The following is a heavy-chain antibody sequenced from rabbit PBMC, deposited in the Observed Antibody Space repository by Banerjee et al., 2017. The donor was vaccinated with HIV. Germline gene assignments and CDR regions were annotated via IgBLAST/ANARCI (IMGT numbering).Heavy chain of an antibody. Sequence: QSLEESGGDLVKPGASLTLTCTASGFSFSSSYWICWVRQAPGKGLEWIACIDSGSSDNTYYASWAKGRFTISKTSSTTVTLQMTSLAAADTATYFCARHASTHYYASNLWGQGTLVTVS. V-gene: IGHV1S40*01. D-gene: IGHD1-1*01. J-gene: IGHJ4*01. CDR3: ARHASTHYYASNL. CDR2: IDSGSSDNT. CDR1: GFSFSSSYW.